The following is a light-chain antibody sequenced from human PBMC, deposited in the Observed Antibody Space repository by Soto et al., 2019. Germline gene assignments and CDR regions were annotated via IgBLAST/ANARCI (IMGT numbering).Light chain of an antibody. V-gene: IGLV3-1*01. Sequence: SYELTQPPSVSVSPGQTASITCSGDKLGDKYTCWYQQKPGQSPVLVIYQDSKRPSGIPERFSGSISGNTATLTISGTQAMDEADYSCQAWDSSTVVFGGGTTVTVL. J-gene: IGLJ2*01. CDR3: QAWDSSTVV. CDR2: QDS. CDR1: KLGDKY.